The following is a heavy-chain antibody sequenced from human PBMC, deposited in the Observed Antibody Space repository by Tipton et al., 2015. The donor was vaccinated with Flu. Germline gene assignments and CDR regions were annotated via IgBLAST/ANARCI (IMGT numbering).Heavy chain of an antibody. CDR3: ASATTVTTSGMDV. J-gene: IGHJ6*02. Sequence: TLSLTCTVSGDSISNYYWGWIRQPAGKGLQWIGRIYTSGSTDYNPSLKGRVTMSVDTSRNQFSLQLNSVTAADTAVYYCASATTVTTSGMDVWGQGTTVTVSS. CDR2: IYTSGST. D-gene: IGHD4-11*01. CDR1: GDSISNYY. V-gene: IGHV4-4*07.